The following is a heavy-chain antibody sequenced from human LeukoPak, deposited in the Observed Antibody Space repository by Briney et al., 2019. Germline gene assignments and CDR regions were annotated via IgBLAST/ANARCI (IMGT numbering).Heavy chain of an antibody. V-gene: IGHV4-61*08. D-gene: IGHD1-1*01. CDR3: AREGTAGTNLNWFDP. J-gene: IGHJ5*02. CDR1: GGSISSGAYY. Sequence: SETLSLTCTVSGGSISSGAYYWNWIRQPPGKGLEWIGYISYSGSTNFNPSLKSRVTISVDTSKNQFSLKLSSVTAADTAVYYCAREGTAGTNLNWFDPWGQGTLVTVSS. CDR2: ISYSGST.